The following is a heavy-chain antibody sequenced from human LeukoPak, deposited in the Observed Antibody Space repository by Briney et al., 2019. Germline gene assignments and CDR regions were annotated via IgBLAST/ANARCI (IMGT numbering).Heavy chain of an antibody. J-gene: IGHJ4*02. D-gene: IGHD1-26*01. CDR2: INSDGSST. Sequence: GGSLRLSCAAYGFTFSSYWMHWVRQAPGKGLVWVSRINSDGSSTSYADSVEGRFTISRDNAKNTLYLQMNSLRAEDTAVYYCARGPPGSSRDYWGQGTLVTVSS. CDR3: ARGPPGSSRDY. V-gene: IGHV3-74*01. CDR1: GFTFSSYW.